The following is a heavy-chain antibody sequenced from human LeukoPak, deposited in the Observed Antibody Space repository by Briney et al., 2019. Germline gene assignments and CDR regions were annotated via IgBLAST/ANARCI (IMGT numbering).Heavy chain of an antibody. CDR3: ARDPSGYGDYFDY. J-gene: IGHJ4*02. Sequence: GRSLRLSCAASGFTFSSYAMHWVRQAPGKGLEWVAVISYDGSNKYYADSVKGRFTISRDNSKNTLYLQMNSLRAEDTAVYYCARDPSGYGDYFDYWGKGPLVTVSS. D-gene: IGHD5-12*01. CDR2: ISYDGSNK. CDR1: GFTFSSYA. V-gene: IGHV3-30-3*01.